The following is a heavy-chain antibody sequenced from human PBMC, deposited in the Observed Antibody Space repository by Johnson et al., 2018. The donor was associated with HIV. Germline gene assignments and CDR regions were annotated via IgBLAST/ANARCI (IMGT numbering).Heavy chain of an antibody. J-gene: IGHJ3*02. CDR2: ISSSGSTI. CDR3: ARWIRYCGGDCYDVFDI. Sequence: QVQLVESGGGLVKPGGSLRLSCAASGFIFSDYYMSWIRQAPGKGLEWVSYISSSGSTIYYADSVKGRFTISRDNSKNTLYLQMNSLRAEDTALYYCARWIRYCGGDCYDVFDIWGQGTMVTVS. V-gene: IGHV3-11*01. CDR1: GFIFSDYY. D-gene: IGHD2-21*02.